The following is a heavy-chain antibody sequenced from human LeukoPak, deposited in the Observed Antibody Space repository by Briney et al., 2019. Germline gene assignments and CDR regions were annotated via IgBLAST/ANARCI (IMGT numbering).Heavy chain of an antibody. Sequence: SETLSLTCTVSGVSISSYYWSWIRQPPGKGLEWIGYIYYSGSTNYNPSLKSRVTISVDTSKNQFSLKLSSVTAADTAVYYCARGIVVVPEDAFDIWGQGTMVTVSS. CDR1: GVSISSYY. CDR3: ARGIVVVPEDAFDI. D-gene: IGHD3-22*01. J-gene: IGHJ3*02. V-gene: IGHV4-59*01. CDR2: IYYSGST.